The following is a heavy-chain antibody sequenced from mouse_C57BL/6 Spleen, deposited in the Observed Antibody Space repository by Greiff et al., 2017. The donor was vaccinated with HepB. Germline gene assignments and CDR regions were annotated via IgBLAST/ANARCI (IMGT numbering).Heavy chain of an antibody. D-gene: IGHD1-1*01. CDR1: GYSITSDY. J-gene: IGHJ2*01. CDR2: ISYSGST. Sequence: EVQRVESGPGLAKPSQTLSLTCSVTGYSITSDYWNWIRKFPGNKLEYMGYISYSGSTYYNPSLKSRISITRDTSKNQYYLQLNSVTTEDTATYYCARSHYYSSREYYFDYWGQGTTLTVSS. V-gene: IGHV3-8*01. CDR3: ARSHYYSSREYYFDY.